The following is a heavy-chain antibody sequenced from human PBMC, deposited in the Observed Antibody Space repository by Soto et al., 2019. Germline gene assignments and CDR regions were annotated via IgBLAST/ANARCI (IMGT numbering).Heavy chain of an antibody. CDR3: ARDIVVVPADTYYYGMDV. V-gene: IGHV1-18*01. Sequence: ASVKVSCKASGYTFTSYGISWVRQAPGQGLEWMGWINAYNGNTNYAQKLQGRVTMTTDTSTSTAYMELRSLRSDDTAVYYCARDIVVVPADTYYYGMDVWGQGTTVTVSS. D-gene: IGHD2-2*01. CDR2: INAYNGNT. J-gene: IGHJ6*02. CDR1: GYTFTSYG.